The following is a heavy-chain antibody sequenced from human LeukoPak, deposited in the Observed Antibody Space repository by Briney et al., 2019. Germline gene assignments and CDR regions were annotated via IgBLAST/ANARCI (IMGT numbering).Heavy chain of an antibody. CDR2: INSDGSST. CDR1: TPTFSSYW. CDR3: ARVDTAMVFDY. Sequence: PGGSLRLSCALSTPTFSSYWMHWVRQAPGKGLVWVSRINSDGSSTSYADSVKGRFTISRDNAKNTLYLQMNSLRAEDTAVYYCARVDTAMVFDYWGQGTLVTVSS. J-gene: IGHJ4*02. V-gene: IGHV3-74*01. D-gene: IGHD5-18*01.